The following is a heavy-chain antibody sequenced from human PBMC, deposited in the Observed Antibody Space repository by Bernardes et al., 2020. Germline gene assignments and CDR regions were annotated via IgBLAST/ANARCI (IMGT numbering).Heavy chain of an antibody. CDR2: IYIGGST. J-gene: IGHJ6*02. D-gene: IGHD3-22*01. Sequence: GGYLSRSCAASGFTVSRNYMSWVRPAPGKGLEWVSVIYIGGSTYYADSVKGRFTISRDNSKNTLYLQMNSLRAEDTAVYYCARDLVVVVHRYYYYGMDVWGQGTTVTVSS. V-gene: IGHV3-53*01. CDR1: GFTVSRNY. CDR3: ARDLVVVVHRYYYYGMDV.